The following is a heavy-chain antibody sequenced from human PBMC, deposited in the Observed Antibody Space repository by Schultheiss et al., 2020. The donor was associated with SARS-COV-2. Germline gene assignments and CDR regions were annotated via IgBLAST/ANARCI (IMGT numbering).Heavy chain of an antibody. CDR1: GFTFDDYT. J-gene: IGHJ4*02. D-gene: IGHD3-16*01. CDR2: ISYDGSNK. CDR3: ANRGGY. V-gene: IGHV3-30*18. Sequence: GGSLRLSCAASGFTFDDYTMHWVRQAPGKGLEWVAVISYDGSNKYYADSVKGRFTISRDNSKNTLYLQMNSLRAEDTAVYYCANRGGYWGQGTLVTVSS.